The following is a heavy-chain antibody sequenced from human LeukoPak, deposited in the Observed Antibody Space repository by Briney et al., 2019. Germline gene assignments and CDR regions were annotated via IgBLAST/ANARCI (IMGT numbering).Heavy chain of an antibody. CDR3: ARDTALGYCSSTSSHCAFDI. J-gene: IGHJ3*02. V-gene: IGHV1-69*05. CDR1: RGTFSSYA. D-gene: IGHD2-2*01. Sequence: SVKVSCKASRGTFSSYAISWVRPAPGQGLEWMGGIIPIFGTANYAQKFQGRVTITTDESTSTAYMELSSLRSEDTAVYYCARDTALGYCSSTSSHCAFDIWGQGTMVTVSS. CDR2: IIPIFGTA.